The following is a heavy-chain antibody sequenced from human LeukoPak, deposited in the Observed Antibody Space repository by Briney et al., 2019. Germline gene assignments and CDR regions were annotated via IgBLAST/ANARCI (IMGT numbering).Heavy chain of an antibody. D-gene: IGHD3-10*01. V-gene: IGHV4-59*01. Sequence: SETLSLTCTVSGGSISSYYWSWIRQPPGKGLEWIGYIYYSGSTNYNPSLKSRVTISVDTSKNQFSLKLSSVTAADTAVYYCARGGRVNYYGSGSWVHWFDPWAREPWSPSPQ. CDR2: IYYSGST. CDR1: GGSISSYY. J-gene: IGHJ5*02. CDR3: ARGGRVNYYGSGSWVHWFDP.